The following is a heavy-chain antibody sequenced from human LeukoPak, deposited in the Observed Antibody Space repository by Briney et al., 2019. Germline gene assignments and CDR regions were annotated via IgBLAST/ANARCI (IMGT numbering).Heavy chain of an antibody. J-gene: IGHJ4*02. CDR2: ISGSGGST. CDR1: GFTFSTYA. CDR3: AKDLTVMVRGVIPSFDY. Sequence: PGGSLRLSCAASGFTFSTYAMSWVRHAPGKGLEWVAAISGSGGSTYYADSVKGRFTVSRDNSKNTLYLQMNSLRAEDTAVYYCAKDLTVMVRGVIPSFDYWGQGTLVTVSS. V-gene: IGHV3-23*01. D-gene: IGHD3-10*01.